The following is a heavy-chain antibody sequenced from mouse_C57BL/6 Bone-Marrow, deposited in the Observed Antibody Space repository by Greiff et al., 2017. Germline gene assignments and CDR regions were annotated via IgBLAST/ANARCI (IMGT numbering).Heavy chain of an antibody. V-gene: IGHV5-17*01. CDR2: ISSGSSTI. CDR3: TSTPWFAY. J-gene: IGHJ3*01. CDR1: GFTFSDYG. Sequence: EVQLQESGGGLVKPGGSLKLSCAASGFTFSDYGMHWVRQAPEQGLEWVAYISSGSSTIYYDDTVKGRFSIARVNAKSTLFLQMTSLRCEDTAMYYCTSTPWFAYWGQGTLVTVSA.